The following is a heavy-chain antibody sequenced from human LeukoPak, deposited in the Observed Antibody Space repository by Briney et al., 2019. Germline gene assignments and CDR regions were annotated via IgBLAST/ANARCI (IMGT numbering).Heavy chain of an antibody. Sequence: KSSETLSLTCTGSGGSISSYYWSWIRQPPGKGLEWIGYIYYSGSTNYNPSLKSRVTISVDTSKNQFSLKLSSVTAADTAVYYCARAVHYYDSSGYYHGYFDYWGQGTLVTVSS. CDR2: IYYSGST. D-gene: IGHD3-22*01. CDR3: ARAVHYYDSSGYYHGYFDY. J-gene: IGHJ4*02. CDR1: GGSISSYY. V-gene: IGHV4-59*01.